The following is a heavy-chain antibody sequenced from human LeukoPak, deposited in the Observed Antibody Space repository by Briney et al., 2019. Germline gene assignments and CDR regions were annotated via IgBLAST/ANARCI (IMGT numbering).Heavy chain of an antibody. Sequence: PGGSLRLSCAASGFTFSAYGMHWVRQAPGKGLEWVAVISYDGPNKYYADSVKGRFTIPRDDSKSTLYLQMNSLRPEDTAVYYCAKEKLPSGYSFLTDYWGQGTLVTVSS. CDR2: ISYDGPNK. V-gene: IGHV3-30*18. J-gene: IGHJ4*02. CDR1: GFTFSAYG. D-gene: IGHD5-18*01. CDR3: AKEKLPSGYSFLTDY.